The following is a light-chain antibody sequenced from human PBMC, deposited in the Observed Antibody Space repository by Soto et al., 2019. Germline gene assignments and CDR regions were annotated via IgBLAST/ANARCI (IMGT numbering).Light chain of an antibody. CDR3: QTWGTGTLV. V-gene: IGLV4-69*01. Sequence: VLTQSPSASASLGASVKLTCTLSSGHSSYAIAWHQQQPEKGPRYLMKLNSDGSHSKGDGIPDRFSGSSSGAERYLTISSLQSEDEADYYCQTWGTGTLVFGGGTKPTVL. J-gene: IGLJ2*01. CDR2: LNSDGSH. CDR1: SGHSSYA.